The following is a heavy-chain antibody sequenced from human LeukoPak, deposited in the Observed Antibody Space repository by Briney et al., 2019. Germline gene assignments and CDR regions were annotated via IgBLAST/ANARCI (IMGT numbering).Heavy chain of an antibody. CDR3: ARRRLTPWYLSAFDI. CDR1: GGSIGSSSYY. CDR2: IYYSGST. J-gene: IGHJ3*02. V-gene: IGHV4-61*05. D-gene: IGHD6-13*01. Sequence: SETLSLTCTVSGGSIGSSSYYWSWIRQPPGKGLEWIGYIYYSGSTNYNPSLKSRVTISVDTSKNQFSLKLSSVTAADTAVYYCARRRLTPWYLSAFDIWGQGTMVTVSS.